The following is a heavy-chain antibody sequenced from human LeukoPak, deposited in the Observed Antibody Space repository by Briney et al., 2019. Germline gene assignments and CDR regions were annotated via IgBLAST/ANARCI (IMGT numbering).Heavy chain of an antibody. V-gene: IGHV3-30*18. CDR3: AKEGPTIFGVVINYYYYGMDV. J-gene: IGHJ6*02. Sequence: PGGSLRLSCAASGFTFSSYGMHWVRQAPGKGLEWVAVISCDGSNKYYADSVKGRFTISRDNSKNTLYLQMNSLRAEDTAVYYCAKEGPTIFGVVINYYYYGMDVWGQGTTVTVSS. D-gene: IGHD3-3*01. CDR2: ISCDGSNK. CDR1: GFTFSSYG.